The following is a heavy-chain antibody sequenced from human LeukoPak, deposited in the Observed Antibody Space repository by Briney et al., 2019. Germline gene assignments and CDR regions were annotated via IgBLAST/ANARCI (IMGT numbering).Heavy chain of an antibody. J-gene: IGHJ5*02. Sequence: SVKVSCKASGGTFSSQPLSWLRQAPGQGLEWVGRIIPLLGIPNYAQRFQGRITVTADQSTNTSYMELNNLTSDDTAIFYCAQRLSWFDPWGQGTLVTVSS. CDR3: AQRLSWFDP. CDR2: IIPLLGIP. D-gene: IGHD6-25*01. CDR1: GGTFSSQP. V-gene: IGHV1-69*02.